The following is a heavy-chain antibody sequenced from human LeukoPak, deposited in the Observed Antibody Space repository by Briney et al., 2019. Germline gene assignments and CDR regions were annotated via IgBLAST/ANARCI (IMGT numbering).Heavy chain of an antibody. CDR1: GFTVSSNY. CDR3: ARARMGYCSGGSCPGPFDY. V-gene: IGHV3-7*01. D-gene: IGHD2-15*01. CDR2: IKQDGSEK. J-gene: IGHJ4*02. Sequence: GGSLRLSCAASGFTVSSNYMSWVRQAPGKGLEWVANIKQDGSEKYYVDSVKGRFTISRDNAKNSLYLQMNSLRAEDTAVYYCARARMGYCSGGSCPGPFDYWGQGTLVTVSS.